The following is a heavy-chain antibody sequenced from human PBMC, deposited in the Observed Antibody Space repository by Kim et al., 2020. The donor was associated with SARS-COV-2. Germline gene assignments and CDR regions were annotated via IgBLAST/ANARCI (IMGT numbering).Heavy chain of an antibody. CDR1: GGSISSSSYY. Sequence: SETLSLTCTVSGGSISSSSYYWGWLRQPPGKGLEWIGSIYYSGSTYYNPSLKSRVTISVDTSKNQFSLKLSSVTAADTAVYYCARDWPNKGSGSYYNRFDPWGQGTLGTVAS. V-gene: IGHV4-39*07. D-gene: IGHD3-10*01. CDR3: ARDWPNKGSGSYYNRFDP. CDR2: IYYSGST. J-gene: IGHJ5*02.